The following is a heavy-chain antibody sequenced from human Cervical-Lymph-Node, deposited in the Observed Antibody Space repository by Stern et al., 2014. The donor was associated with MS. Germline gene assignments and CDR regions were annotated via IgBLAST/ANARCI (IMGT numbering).Heavy chain of an antibody. CDR1: GYTFTSYY. CDR3: ARGVVGTTAYFDF. J-gene: IGHJ4*02. CDR2: INPSGGGT. V-gene: IGHV1-46*01. Sequence: QVQLVQSGAEVGKPGASVKVSCKASGYTFTSYYIHWLRQSPGQRLEWMGMINPSGGGTRFAQKFQGRVTMTRDTSTSTVYMDLSSLRSEDTAVYYCARGVVGTTAYFDFWGQGTLVTLSS. D-gene: IGHD1-26*01.